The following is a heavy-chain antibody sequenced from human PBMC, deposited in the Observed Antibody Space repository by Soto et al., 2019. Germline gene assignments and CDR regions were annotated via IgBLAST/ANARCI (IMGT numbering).Heavy chain of an antibody. CDR3: AKNGQPPYYYYGMDV. J-gene: IGHJ6*02. D-gene: IGHD2-8*01. CDR1: GYTFSRYG. V-gene: IGHV1-18*01. Sequence: QGQLVQSGPEVKKPGASVKVSCKTSGYTFSRYGISWVRQAPGQGLEWMGWISGYNGDTNYAQKVQGRVTMTIDTSTYTAYMELRSLTYDDTAIYYCAKNGQPPYYYYGMDVWGQGTTVTVS. CDR2: ISGYNGDT.